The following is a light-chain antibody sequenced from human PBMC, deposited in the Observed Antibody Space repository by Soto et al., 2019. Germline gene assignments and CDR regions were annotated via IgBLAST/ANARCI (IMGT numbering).Light chain of an antibody. CDR2: DVS. J-gene: IGLJ2*01. V-gene: IGLV2-11*01. Sequence: QSALTQPRSVSGSPGQSVTISCTGTSSDVGGYNYVSWYQQHPGKAPKLMLYDVSKRPSGVPDRFSGSKSGNTASLTISGLQAEDEADYYCCSYAGSYTFEEVFGGGTKLTVL. CDR3: CSYAGSYTFEEV. CDR1: SSDVGGYNY.